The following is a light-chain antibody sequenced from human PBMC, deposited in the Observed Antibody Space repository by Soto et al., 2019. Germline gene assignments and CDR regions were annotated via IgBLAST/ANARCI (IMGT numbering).Light chain of an antibody. J-gene: IGLJ1*01. CDR1: SSDVGSYNR. Sequence: QSVLTQPPSVSGSPVQSGAISCTGTSSDVGSYNRVSWYQQPPGTAPKVMIYEVSNRPSGVPDRFSGSKSGNTASLTISGLQAEDEADYYCSSYTSSSTYVFGTGTKVTVL. CDR3: SSYTSSSTYV. V-gene: IGLV2-18*02. CDR2: EVS.